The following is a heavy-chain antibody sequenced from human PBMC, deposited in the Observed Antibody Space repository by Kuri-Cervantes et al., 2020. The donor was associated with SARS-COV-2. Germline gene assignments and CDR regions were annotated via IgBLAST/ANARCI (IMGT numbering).Heavy chain of an antibody. D-gene: IGHD3-22*01. J-gene: IGHJ4*01. Sequence: SVKVSCKASGGTFSSYAISWVRQAPGQGLEWMGRIIPILGIANYAQKFQGRVTMTEDTSTDTEYMELSSLRSDDTAVYYCATVDYDSYGYSWHFDFWGHGTLVTVSS. CDR1: GGTFSSYA. V-gene: IGHV1-69*04. CDR2: IIPILGIA. CDR3: ATVDYDSYGYSWHFDF.